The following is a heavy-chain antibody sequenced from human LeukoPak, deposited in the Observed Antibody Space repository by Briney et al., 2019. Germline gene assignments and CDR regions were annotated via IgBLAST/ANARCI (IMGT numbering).Heavy chain of an antibody. Sequence: SETLSLTCSVSGVSLDEYYWYWIRQSAGKRLEWIGRICSSGSTNYAPSLKSRVTMSIDTSKRHLSLKLSSVTAADTGFYYCARLNGDGFDIWGQGTKVTVSS. J-gene: IGHJ3*02. CDR3: ARLNGDGFDI. CDR2: ICSSGST. D-gene: IGHD2-8*01. CDR1: GVSLDEYY. V-gene: IGHV4-4*07.